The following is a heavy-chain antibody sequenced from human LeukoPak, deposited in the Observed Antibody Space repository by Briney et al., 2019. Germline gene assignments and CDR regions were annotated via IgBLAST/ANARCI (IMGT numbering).Heavy chain of an antibody. CDR3: TRSRRDGNDY. J-gene: IGHJ4*02. Sequence: AGGSLRLSCAASGFTFRSSWMSWVRQAPGKGLEWVANINEDGSAKYYADSVKGRFTISRDNAKRSLDLQVNSLRAEDTAVYYCTRSRRDGNDYWGQGTLVTVSS. CDR2: INEDGSAK. D-gene: IGHD5-24*01. CDR1: GFTFRSSW. V-gene: IGHV3-7*01.